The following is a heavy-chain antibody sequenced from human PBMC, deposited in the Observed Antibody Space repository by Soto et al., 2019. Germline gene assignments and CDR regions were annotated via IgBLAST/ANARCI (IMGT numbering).Heavy chain of an antibody. Sequence: GGSLRLSCAASGFTFSSYSMNWVRQDPGKGLEWVSSISSSSSYIYYADSVKGRFTISRDNAKNSLYLQMNSLRAEDTAVYYCARSLLGSSSWHGHYYYYYGMDVWGQGTTVTVSS. V-gene: IGHV3-21*01. CDR2: ISSSSSYI. J-gene: IGHJ6*02. D-gene: IGHD6-13*01. CDR3: ARSLLGSSSWHGHYYYYYGMDV. CDR1: GFTFSSYS.